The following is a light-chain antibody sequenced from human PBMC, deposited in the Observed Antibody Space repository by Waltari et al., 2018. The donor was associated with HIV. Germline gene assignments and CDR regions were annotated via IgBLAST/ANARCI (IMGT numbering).Light chain of an antibody. CDR1: GSNSGAGYT. CDR2: DNT. Sequence: QSVLTQPPPVAGPPRPRVPIPCTGSGSNSGAGYTVHSYQQPPRTAPKHLIYDNTNRPSGVPARCSASKSGTSASLAITGLQAEDEAQYYCQSYDSGLSGSVFGGGTKLTVL. J-gene: IGLJ3*02. CDR3: QSYDSGLSGSV. V-gene: IGLV1-40*01.